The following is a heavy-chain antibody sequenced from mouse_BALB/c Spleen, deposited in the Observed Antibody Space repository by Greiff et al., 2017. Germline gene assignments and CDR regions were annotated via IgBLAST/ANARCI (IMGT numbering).Heavy chain of an antibody. CDR3: ARDTIGFAY. V-gene: IGHV5-4*02. Sequence: VQLKESGGGLVKPGGSLKLSCAASGFTFSDYYMYWVRQTPEKRLEWVATISDGGSYTYYPDSVKGRFTISRDNAKNNLYLQMSSLKSEDTAMYYGARDTIGFAYWGQGTLVTVSA. D-gene: IGHD2-14*01. CDR1: GFTFSDYY. CDR2: ISDGGSYT. J-gene: IGHJ3*01.